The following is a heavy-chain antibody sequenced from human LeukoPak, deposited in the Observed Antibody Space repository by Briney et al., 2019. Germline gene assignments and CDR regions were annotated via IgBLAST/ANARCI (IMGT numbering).Heavy chain of an antibody. CDR2: INPGGGST. CDR1: GYTFTTFG. CDR3: ARGGYCSSTSCYGYYYYYGMDV. Sequence: ASVKVSCKASGYTFTTFGISWVRQAPGQGLEWMGIINPGGGSTSYAQKFQGRVTMTRDTSTSTVYMELSSLRSEDTAVYYCARGGYCSSTSCYGYYYYYGMDVWGQGTTVTVSS. V-gene: IGHV1-46*01. D-gene: IGHD2-2*01. J-gene: IGHJ6*02.